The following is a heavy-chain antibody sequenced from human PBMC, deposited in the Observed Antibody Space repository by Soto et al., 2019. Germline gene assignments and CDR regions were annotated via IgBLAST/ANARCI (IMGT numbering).Heavy chain of an antibody. V-gene: IGHV3-33*01. CDR3: AREPQNGTYPPDYYHGMEV. J-gene: IGHJ6*02. CDR2: IWYDGSNK. CDR1: GFPFSSYG. Sequence: GGSLRLSCAASGFPFSSYGMHWVRQAPGKGLEWVAVIWYDGSNKYYADSVKGRFTISRDNSKNTLYLQMNSLSAEDTAVYYCAREPQNGTYPPDYYHGMEVWGQGTTVTLSS.